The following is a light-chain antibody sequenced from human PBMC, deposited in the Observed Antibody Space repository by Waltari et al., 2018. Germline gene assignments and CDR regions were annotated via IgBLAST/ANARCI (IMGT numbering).Light chain of an antibody. Sequence: EIVLTQSPATLALPPGETATLSSRASQSVGTYLAWFQQKPGQAPRLPIYDASNRAAGIPARFRGSGSGTDFTLTISSLEAEDFAVYYCQQRSNWTPHTFGQGARLEIK. CDR3: QQRSNWTPHT. CDR2: DAS. CDR1: QSVGTY. J-gene: IGKJ2*01. V-gene: IGKV3-11*01.